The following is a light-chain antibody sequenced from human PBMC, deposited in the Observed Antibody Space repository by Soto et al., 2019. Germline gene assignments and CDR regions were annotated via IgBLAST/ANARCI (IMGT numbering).Light chain of an antibody. CDR3: QVWDSSSDHVV. CDR1: NLGSES. CDR2: YDS. Sequence: SSELTQPPSVSVAPGKTARITCGGSNLGSESVHWYQQKPGQAPVLVIYYDSDRHSGIPERFSGSKSGNTATLTISRVEAGDEADYHCQVWDSSSDHVVFGGGTKLTVL. V-gene: IGLV3-21*04. J-gene: IGLJ2*01.